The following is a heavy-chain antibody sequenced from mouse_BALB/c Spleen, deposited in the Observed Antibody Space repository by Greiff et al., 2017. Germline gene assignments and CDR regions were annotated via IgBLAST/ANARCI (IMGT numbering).Heavy chain of an antibody. D-gene: IGHD1-1*01. Sequence: EVKLMESGGDLVKPGGSLKLSCAASGFTFSSYGMSWVRQTPDKRLEWVATISSGGSYTYYPDSVKGRFTISRDNAKNTLYLQMSSLKSEDTAMYYCASSYNYAMDYWGQGTSVTVSS. J-gene: IGHJ4*01. CDR1: GFTFSSYG. CDR2: ISSGGSYT. V-gene: IGHV5-6*01. CDR3: ASSYNYAMDY.